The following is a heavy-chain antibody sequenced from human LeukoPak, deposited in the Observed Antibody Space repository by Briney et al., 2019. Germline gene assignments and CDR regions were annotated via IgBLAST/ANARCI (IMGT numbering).Heavy chain of an antibody. V-gene: IGHV3-23*01. CDR3: ARYSGSYYYPPAWDL. D-gene: IGHD1-26*01. CDR2: ISINGGTI. CDR1: GFTFSNYA. J-gene: IGHJ4*02. Sequence: PGGSLRLSCAASGFTFSNYAMSWVRQAPGKGLEWVSAISINGGTIYYADSVKGRFTISRDNSKNTLYLQMDSLRADDTAVYYCARYSGSYYYPPAWDLWGQGTLVTVSS.